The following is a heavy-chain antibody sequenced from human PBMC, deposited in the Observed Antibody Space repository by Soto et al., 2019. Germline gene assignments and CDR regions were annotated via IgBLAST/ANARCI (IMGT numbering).Heavy chain of an antibody. V-gene: IGHV1-18*01. CDR2: ISAYNENR. CDR3: ARDPPTTGSLRGTPLMDV. CDR1: GYSFISYG. D-gene: IGHD1-1*01. J-gene: IGHJ6*02. Sequence: QIQLVQSVPEVKKHGASVKVSCKAFGYSFISYGISWVRQAPGQGLEWMGWISAYNENRNYAQKFQGRVTLTTDTSTTTPHMVLRGLTSDDTAVYYCARDPPTTGSLRGTPLMDVRGQGTTVTVSS.